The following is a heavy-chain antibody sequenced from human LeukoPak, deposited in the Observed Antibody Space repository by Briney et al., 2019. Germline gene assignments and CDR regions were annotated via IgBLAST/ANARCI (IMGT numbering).Heavy chain of an antibody. CDR1: GFTFSSYG. Sequence: PGGSLRLSCAASGFTFSSYGMHWVRQAPGKGLEWVAFIRYDGSNKYYADSVKGRFTISRDNSKNTLYLQMNSLRAEDSAVYYCAREDTGMASYWGRGTLVTVSS. V-gene: IGHV3-30*02. J-gene: IGHJ4*02. CDR2: IRYDGSNK. D-gene: IGHD5-18*01. CDR3: AREDTGMASY.